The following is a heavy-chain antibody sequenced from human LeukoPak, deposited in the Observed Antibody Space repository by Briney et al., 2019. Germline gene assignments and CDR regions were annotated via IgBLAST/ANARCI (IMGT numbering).Heavy chain of an antibody. V-gene: IGHV3-74*01. Sequence: GGSLRLSCAASGFTFSDFWMHWVRQAPGKGLVWVSRINSGGTVTNYADSVKGCFTISRDNSKNTVSLQMNSLRAEDTAVYYCAINLQYWGQGTLVTVPS. CDR1: GFTFSDFW. J-gene: IGHJ4*02. CDR3: AINLQY. CDR2: INSGGTVT. D-gene: IGHD1-1*01.